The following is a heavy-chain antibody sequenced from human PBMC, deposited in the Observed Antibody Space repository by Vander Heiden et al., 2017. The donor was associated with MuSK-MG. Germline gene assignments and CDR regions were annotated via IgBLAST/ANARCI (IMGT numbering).Heavy chain of an antibody. Sequence: QVQLVESGGGLVKPGGSLRLSCAASGFTFSDYYMSWIRQAPGKGLEWVSYISSSSSYTNYADSVKGRFTISRDNAKNSLYLQMNSLRAEDTAVYYCARSLAAAATSLDYWGQGTLVTVSS. CDR2: ISSSSSYT. V-gene: IGHV3-11*06. CDR1: GFTFSDYY. CDR3: ARSLAAAATSLDY. J-gene: IGHJ4*02. D-gene: IGHD6-13*01.